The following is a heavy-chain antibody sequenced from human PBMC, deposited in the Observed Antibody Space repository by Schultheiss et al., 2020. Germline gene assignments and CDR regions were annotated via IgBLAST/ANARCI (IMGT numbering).Heavy chain of an antibody. CDR2: IYHSGST. CDR1: GGSISSYY. D-gene: IGHD3-10*01. V-gene: IGHV4-59*12. J-gene: IGHJ4*02. Sequence: SETLSLTCTVSGGSISSYYWSWIRQPPGKGLEWIGEIYHSGSTNYNPSLKSRVTISVDKSKNQFSLKLSSVTAADTAVYYCARIERLWFGSFDYWGQGTLVTVSS. CDR3: ARIERLWFGSFDY.